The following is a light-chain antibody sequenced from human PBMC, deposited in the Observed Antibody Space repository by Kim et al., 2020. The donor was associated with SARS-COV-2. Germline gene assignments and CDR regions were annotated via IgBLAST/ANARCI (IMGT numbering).Light chain of an antibody. J-gene: IGLJ2*01. CDR3: ASWDDNLSGFL. Sequence: GQGVTFSCSGGRSNIGSNLVSWYLHLPGAAPKLLIYGGNQRPSGVPDRFSGSQSGTAASLVISGLRSEDEADYYCASWDDNLSGFLFGGGTQLTVL. V-gene: IGLV1-47*01. CDR1: RSNIGSNL. CDR2: GGN.